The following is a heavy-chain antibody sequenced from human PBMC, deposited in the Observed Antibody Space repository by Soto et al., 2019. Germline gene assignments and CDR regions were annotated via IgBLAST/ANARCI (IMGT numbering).Heavy chain of an antibody. J-gene: IGHJ4*02. CDR1: GGSISSRSFY. Sequence: QLQLQESGPGLVKPSETLSLTCTVSGGSISSRSFYWGWIRQPPGMGLEWIGSIYYSGSTDYDPSFKMRLCITVDTSKNKFSLRLASVTAADTAVYYCASRSSYCRHTTCYEDYVDYWGQGILVTVSS. CDR3: ASRSSYCRHTTCYEDYVDY. D-gene: IGHD2-2*01. CDR2: IYYSGST. V-gene: IGHV4-39*01.